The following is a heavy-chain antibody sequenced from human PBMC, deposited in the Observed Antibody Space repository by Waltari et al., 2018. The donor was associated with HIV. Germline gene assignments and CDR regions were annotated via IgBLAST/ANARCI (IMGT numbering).Heavy chain of an antibody. V-gene: IGHV4-4*02. CDR2: IFHSGST. CDR3: VKEGGAVAGRFDY. Sequence: QVQLQESGPGLVKPSGTLSLTCGVSGGSISSSNWWSWVRQSPGRGLEWIGEIFHSGSTNYNPALKSRVIISVDKSKNQFSLKLSSVTAADTAVYYCVKEGGAVAGRFDYWGQGTLVTVSS. D-gene: IGHD6-19*01. CDR1: GGSISSSNW. J-gene: IGHJ4*02.